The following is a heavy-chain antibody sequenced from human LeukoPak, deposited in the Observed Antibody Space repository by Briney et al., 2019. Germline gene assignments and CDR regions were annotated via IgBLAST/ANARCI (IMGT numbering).Heavy chain of an antibody. J-gene: IGHJ6*02. CDR3: ARDPGYYYGMDV. CDR2: IYSGGST. D-gene: IGHD3-10*01. CDR1: GFTVSSNY. V-gene: IGHV3-66*01. Sequence: GSLSLSFAASGFTVSSNYMSWVRQAPGKGLEWVSVIYSGGSTYYADSVKGRFTISRDNSKNTLYLQMNSLRAEDTAVYYCARDPGYYYGMDVWGQGTTVTVSS.